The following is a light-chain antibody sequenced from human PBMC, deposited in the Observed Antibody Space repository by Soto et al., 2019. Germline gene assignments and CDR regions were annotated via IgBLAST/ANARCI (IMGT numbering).Light chain of an antibody. Sequence: EIVSTQSPGTLSLSPLERATLSCRASQSVSSSYLAWYQQKPGQAPRLLIYGASSRATGIPDRFSGSGSGTDFTLTISRLEPEDFAVYYCQQYGSSPKTFGQGTKVDIK. CDR2: GAS. V-gene: IGKV3-20*01. CDR3: QQYGSSPKT. J-gene: IGKJ1*01. CDR1: QSVSSSY.